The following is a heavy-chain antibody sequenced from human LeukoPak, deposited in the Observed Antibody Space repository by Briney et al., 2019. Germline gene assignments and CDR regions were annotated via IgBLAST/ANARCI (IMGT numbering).Heavy chain of an antibody. CDR2: TYYRSTWYN. J-gene: IGHJ5*02. CDR3: ARRLTQYDCFDP. V-gene: IGHV6-1*01. D-gene: IGHD2-2*01. Sequence: SQTLSLTCAISGDSVSSSSVTWNWIRQSPSRGLEWLGRTYYRSTWYNDYAVSVRGRITVNPDTSKNQFSLHLNSVTPEDTAVYYCARRLTQYDCFDPWGQGILVTVSS. CDR1: GDSVSSSSVT.